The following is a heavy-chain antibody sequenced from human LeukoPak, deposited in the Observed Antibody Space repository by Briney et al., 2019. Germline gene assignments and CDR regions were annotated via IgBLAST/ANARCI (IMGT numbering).Heavy chain of an antibody. CDR2: INSDRRST. CDR3: ARGNYYGMDV. V-gene: IGHV3-74*01. Sequence: PGGSLRLSCAASGFTFSSYYMHWVRQAPGKGLVWVSRINSDRRSTSYADSVKGRFTISRDNAKNTLYPQMNSLRAEDTAVYYCARGNYYGMDVWGQGTTVTVSS. CDR1: GFTFSSYY. J-gene: IGHJ6*02.